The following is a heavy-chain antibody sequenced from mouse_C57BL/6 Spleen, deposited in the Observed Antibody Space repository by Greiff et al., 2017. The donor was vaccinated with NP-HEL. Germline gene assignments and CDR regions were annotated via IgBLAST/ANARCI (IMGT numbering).Heavy chain of an antibody. D-gene: IGHD3-3*01. V-gene: IGHV10-1*01. J-gene: IGHJ2*01. CDR2: IRSKSNNYAT. CDR3: VRQRPLGFDY. Sequence: EVMLVESGGGLVQPKGSLKLSCAASGFSFNTYAMNWVRQAPGKGLEWVARIRSKSNNYATYYADSVKDRFTISRDDSESMLYLQMNNLKTEDTAMYYCVRQRPLGFDYWGQGTTLTVSS. CDR1: GFSFNTYA.